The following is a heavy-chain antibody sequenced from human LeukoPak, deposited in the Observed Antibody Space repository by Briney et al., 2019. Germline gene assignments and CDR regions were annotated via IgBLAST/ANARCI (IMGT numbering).Heavy chain of an antibody. J-gene: IGHJ6*03. CDR2: IYYSGST. V-gene: IGHV4-39*01. Sequence: SETLSLICTVSGGSISSSSYYWGWIRQPPGKGLEWIGSIYYSGSTYYNPSLKSRVTISVDTSKNQFSLKLSSVTAADTAVYYCAGIAAAGPHYYYYMDVWGKGTTVTVSS. CDR1: GGSISSSSYY. CDR3: AGIAAAGPHYYYYMDV. D-gene: IGHD6-13*01.